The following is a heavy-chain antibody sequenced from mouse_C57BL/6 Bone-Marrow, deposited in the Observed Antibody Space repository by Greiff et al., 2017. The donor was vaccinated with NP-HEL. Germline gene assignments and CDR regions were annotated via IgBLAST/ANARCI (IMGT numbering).Heavy chain of an antibody. CDR2: IDPENGDT. J-gene: IGHJ2*01. Sequence: VQLQQSGAELVRPGASVKLSCTASGFNIKDDYMHWVKQRPEQGLEWIGWIDPENGDTEYASKFQGKGTITADTSSNKAYLQLSSLTSDDTAVYYCTSYSNYVDYFDYWGQGTTLTVSS. V-gene: IGHV14-4*01. CDR3: TSYSNYVDYFDY. CDR1: GFNIKDDY. D-gene: IGHD2-5*01.